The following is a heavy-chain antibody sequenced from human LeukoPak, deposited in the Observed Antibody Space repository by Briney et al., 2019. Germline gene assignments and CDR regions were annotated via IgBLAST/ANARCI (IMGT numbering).Heavy chain of an antibody. Sequence: PGGSLRLSCVVSGFPFTNAWMSWVRQAPGKGLEWVGRIKSKTGGGTADYAAPVRGRFTMWRDDARSALYLQMNSLQTEDTAVYYCTPDLMDVWGKGTTVTVSS. CDR2: IKSKTGGGTA. V-gene: IGHV3-15*01. CDR3: TPDLMDV. CDR1: GFPFTNAW. J-gene: IGHJ6*03.